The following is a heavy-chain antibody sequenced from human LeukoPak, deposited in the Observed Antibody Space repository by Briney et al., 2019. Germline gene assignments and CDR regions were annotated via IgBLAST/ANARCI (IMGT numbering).Heavy chain of an antibody. V-gene: IGHV3-23*01. CDR1: GFTFSSYA. J-gene: IGHJ4*02. CDR3: ARPTVPIDY. CDR2: ISASGGST. D-gene: IGHD4-17*01. Sequence: GGSLRLSCAASGFTFSSYAMSWVRQAPGKGPEWVSGISASGGSTYYADSVKGRFTISRDNSKNTLYLQMKSLRAEDTALYYCARPTVPIDYWGQGTLVTVSS.